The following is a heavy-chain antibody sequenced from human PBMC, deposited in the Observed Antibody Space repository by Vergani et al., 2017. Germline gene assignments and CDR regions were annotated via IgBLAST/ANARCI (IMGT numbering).Heavy chain of an antibody. CDR3: ARDSRYDVWSRNYMDV. CDR2: ISGSGGFP. V-gene: IGHV3-23*01. Sequence: EVQLLESGGNLVQPGGSLRLSCAASGFTFTNFAMTWVRQAPGEGLEWVSGISGSGGFPYSADSVKGRFTISRDNSKNTMFLQMNNLRAEDTAVYYCARDSRYDVWSRNYMDVWGK. CDR1: GFTFTNFA. J-gene: IGHJ6*03. D-gene: IGHD3-3*01.